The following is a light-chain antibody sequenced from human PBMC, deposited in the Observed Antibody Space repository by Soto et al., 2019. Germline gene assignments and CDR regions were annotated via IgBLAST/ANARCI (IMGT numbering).Light chain of an antibody. CDR1: QSISNY. Sequence: DIQMNQSPSSLSASVGDRVTITCRASQSISNYLNWYQQKSGKAPKLLIYAASSLRSGVPSRFSGSGSGTDFTLTISSLQPEDFAAYYCQQSYNTPWTFGQGTKVEIK. V-gene: IGKV1-39*01. J-gene: IGKJ1*01. CDR3: QQSYNTPWT. CDR2: AAS.